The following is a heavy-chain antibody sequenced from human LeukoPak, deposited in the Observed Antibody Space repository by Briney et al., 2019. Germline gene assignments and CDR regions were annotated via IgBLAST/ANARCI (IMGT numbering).Heavy chain of an antibody. CDR3: AEGISSSSTKRYYYYMDV. Sequence: ASVKVSCKASGGTFSSYTISWVRQAPGQGLEWVGRIIPILGIANYAQKFQGRVTITADKSTSTAYMELSSLRSEDTAVYYCAEGISSSSTKRYYYYMDVWGKGTTVTVSS. CDR2: IIPILGIA. CDR1: GGTFSSYT. J-gene: IGHJ6*03. V-gene: IGHV1-69*02. D-gene: IGHD6-6*01.